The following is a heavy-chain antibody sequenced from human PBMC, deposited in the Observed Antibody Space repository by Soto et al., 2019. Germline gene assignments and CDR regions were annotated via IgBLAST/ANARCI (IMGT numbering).Heavy chain of an antibody. Sequence: SVKASFKASGYTFTSFNINWMRPVTGQWLEWMAWMNPNSGNTGFAQKFKGKVSMTSDTSKSTAYMELSSLRSEDTAVYYCARGLDYYDSSGYDYWGQGTLVTVSS. CDR1: GYTFTSFN. CDR3: ARGLDYYDSSGYDY. V-gene: IGHV1-8*02. J-gene: IGHJ4*02. CDR2: MNPNSGNT. D-gene: IGHD3-22*01.